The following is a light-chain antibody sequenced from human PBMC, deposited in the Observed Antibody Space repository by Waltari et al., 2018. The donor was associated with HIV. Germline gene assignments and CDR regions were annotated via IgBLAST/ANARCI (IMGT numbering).Light chain of an antibody. CDR1: QGVKSD. V-gene: IGKV1-6*01. CDR3: LQDYNYPPT. J-gene: IGKJ1*01. Sequence: AIQMTQSPSSLSASVGDKFTITCRASQGVKSDLGWYQHRPGKASNLLIYAVSSLQTGVPSRFSGSGSGTTFTLTISSLQPEDFATYYCLQDYNYPPTFCQGTKV. CDR2: AVS.